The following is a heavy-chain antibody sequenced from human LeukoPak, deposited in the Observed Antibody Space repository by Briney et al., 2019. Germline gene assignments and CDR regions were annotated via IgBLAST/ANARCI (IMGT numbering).Heavy chain of an antibody. CDR1: GGSISSSSYY. D-gene: IGHD2-2*01. V-gene: IGHV4-39*01. Sequence: PSETLSLTCTVSGGSISSSSYYWGWIRQPPGKGLEWIGSIYYSGSTYYNPSLKSRVTISVDTSKSQFSLRLSSVTAADTAVYYCARGGYCSSTSCYYYYYMDVWGKGTTVTVSS. CDR3: ARGGYCSSTSCYYYYYMDV. CDR2: IYYSGST. J-gene: IGHJ6*03.